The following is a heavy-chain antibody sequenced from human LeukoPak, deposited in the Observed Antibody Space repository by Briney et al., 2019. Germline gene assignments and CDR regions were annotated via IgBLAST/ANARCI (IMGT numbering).Heavy chain of an antibody. Sequence: SETLSLTCTVSGGSISSSSYYWGWIRQPPGKGLEWIGEINHSGSTNYNPSLKSRVTISVDTSKNQFSLKLSSVTAADTAVYYCARHRPPPYYDFWSGYQSYYFDYWGQGTLVTVSS. V-gene: IGHV4-39*01. CDR2: INHSGST. CDR3: ARHRPPPYYDFWSGYQSYYFDY. D-gene: IGHD3-3*01. CDR1: GGSISSSSYY. J-gene: IGHJ4*02.